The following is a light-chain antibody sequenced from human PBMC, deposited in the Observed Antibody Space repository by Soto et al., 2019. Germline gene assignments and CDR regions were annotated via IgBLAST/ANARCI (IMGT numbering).Light chain of an antibody. CDR1: QNVSTI. Sequence: DIVLTQSPATLSLSPGDRATLSCRASQNVSTILAWYQHKPGQAPRLLIYHASNRATGIPARFNASGSGTDFTLTIISLEPEDFAVYYCHQRRSWPRTFGQGTKLDIK. J-gene: IGKJ1*01. CDR3: HQRRSWPRT. CDR2: HAS. V-gene: IGKV3-11*01.